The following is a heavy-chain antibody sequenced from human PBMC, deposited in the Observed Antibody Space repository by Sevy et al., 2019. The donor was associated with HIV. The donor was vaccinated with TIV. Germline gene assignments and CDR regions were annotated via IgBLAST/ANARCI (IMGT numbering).Heavy chain of an antibody. J-gene: IGHJ4*02. CDR3: ASGYCSSTSCSIAFGY. CDR1: GYTFTGYY. Sequence: ASVKVSCKASGYTFTGYYMHWVRQAPGQGLEWMGWINPNSGGTNYAQKFQGRVTMTRDTSISTAYMELSRLRSDDTAVYYGASGYCSSTSCSIAFGYWGQGTLVTVSS. D-gene: IGHD2-2*03. CDR2: INPNSGGT. V-gene: IGHV1-2*02.